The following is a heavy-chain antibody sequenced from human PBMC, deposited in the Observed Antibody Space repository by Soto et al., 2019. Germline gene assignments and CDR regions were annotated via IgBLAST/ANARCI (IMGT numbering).Heavy chain of an antibody. V-gene: IGHV1-2*04. CDR3: ARNFRRSQDYGMDV. CDR2: INPNSGGT. J-gene: IGHJ6*02. Sequence: ASVKVSCMASGYTFTGYYMHWVRQAPGQGLEWMGWINPNSGGTNYAQKFQGWVTMTRDTSISTAYMELSRLRSDDTAVYYCARNFRRSQDYGMDVWGQGTTVTVSS. CDR1: GYTFTGYY.